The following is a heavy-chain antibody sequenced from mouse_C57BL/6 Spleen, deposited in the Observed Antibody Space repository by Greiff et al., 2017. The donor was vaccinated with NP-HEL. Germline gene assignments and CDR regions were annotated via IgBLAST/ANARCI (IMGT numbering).Heavy chain of an antibody. CDR1: GFNIKNTY. D-gene: IGHD2-4*01. Sequence: VQLQQSVAELVRPGASVKLSCTASGFNIKNTYMHWVKQRPEQGLEWIGRIDPANGNTKYAAKFQGKATITADTSSNTAYLQLSSLTSEDTAISYCARGLYYDSMAMDYWGQGTSVTVSS. V-gene: IGHV14-3*01. CDR3: ARGLYYDSMAMDY. CDR2: IDPANGNT. J-gene: IGHJ4*01.